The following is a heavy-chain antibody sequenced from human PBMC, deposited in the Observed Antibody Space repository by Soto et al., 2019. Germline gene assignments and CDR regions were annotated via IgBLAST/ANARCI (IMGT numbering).Heavy chain of an antibody. D-gene: IGHD3-22*01. Sequence: ASVKVSCKASGYTFTSYDINWVRQATGQGLEWMGWMNPNRGNTGYAQKFQGRVTMTRNTSISTAYMELGSLRSEDTAVYYCARGLYSNGYLVDYWGQGTQVTVSS. V-gene: IGHV1-8*01. CDR3: ARGLYSNGYLVDY. J-gene: IGHJ4*02. CDR1: GYTFTSYD. CDR2: MNPNRGNT.